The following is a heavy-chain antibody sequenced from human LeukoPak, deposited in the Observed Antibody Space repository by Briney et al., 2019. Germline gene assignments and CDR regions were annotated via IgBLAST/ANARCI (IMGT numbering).Heavy chain of an antibody. Sequence: ASVKVSCKASGYTFTSYGISWVRQAPGQGLEWMGWISAYNGNTNYAQKLQGRVTMTTDTSTSTAYMELRSLRSEDTAVYYCARGSQSDRGFYYGSGSYYSSRLLPHENFDYWGQGTLVTVSS. V-gene: IGHV1-18*01. J-gene: IGHJ4*02. CDR1: GYTFTSYG. D-gene: IGHD3-10*01. CDR3: ARGSQSDRGFYYGSGSYYSSRLLPHENFDY. CDR2: ISAYNGNT.